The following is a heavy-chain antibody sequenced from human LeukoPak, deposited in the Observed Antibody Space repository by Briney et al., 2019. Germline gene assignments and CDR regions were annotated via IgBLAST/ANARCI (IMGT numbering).Heavy chain of an antibody. Sequence: PSETLSLTCPVSGGSIGSSSYYWGWIRQPPGKGLEWIGSIYYSGSTYYNPSLRSRVTISVDTSKNQFSLKLSSVTAADTAVHYCAGMGICGGGSRYPFDYWGQGTLVTVSS. J-gene: IGHJ4*02. CDR3: AGMGICGGGSRYPFDY. CDR2: IYYSGST. CDR1: GGSIGSSSYY. V-gene: IGHV4-39*01. D-gene: IGHD2-15*01.